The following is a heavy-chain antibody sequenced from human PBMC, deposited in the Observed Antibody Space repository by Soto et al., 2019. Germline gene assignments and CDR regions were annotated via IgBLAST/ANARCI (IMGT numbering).Heavy chain of an antibody. V-gene: IGHV1-69*01. J-gene: IGHJ6*02. CDR1: GGTFSSYA. D-gene: IGHD2-2*01. Sequence: QVQLVQSGAEVKKPGSSVKVSCKASGGTFSSYAISWVRQAPGQGLEWMGGIIPIFGTANYAQKFQGRVTITADESTSTAYMELSSLRSEDTAAYYCARVRDCSSTSCYYYYYYGMDVWGQGTTVTVSS. CDR2: IIPIFGTA. CDR3: ARVRDCSSTSCYYYYYYGMDV.